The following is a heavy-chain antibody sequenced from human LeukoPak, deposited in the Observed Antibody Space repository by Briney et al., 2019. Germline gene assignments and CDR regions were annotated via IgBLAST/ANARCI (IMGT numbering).Heavy chain of an antibody. CDR2: ISAYNGNT. Sequence: SVKVSCKASGYTFTSYGISWVRQAPGQGLERMGWISAYNGNTNYAQKLQGRVTMTTDTSTSTAYMELRSLRSDDTAVYYCARSGYSSSWYGPVYYGMDVWGQGTTVTVSS. CDR3: ARSGYSSSWYGPVYYGMDV. J-gene: IGHJ6*02. V-gene: IGHV1-18*01. D-gene: IGHD6-13*01. CDR1: GYTFTSYG.